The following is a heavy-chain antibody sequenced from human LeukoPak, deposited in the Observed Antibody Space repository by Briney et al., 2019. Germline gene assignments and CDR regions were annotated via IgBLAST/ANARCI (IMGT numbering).Heavy chain of an antibody. CDR3: AKTTLPYSSGWYVFDY. CDR1: GFTFDDYA. Sequence: GGSLRPSCAASGFTFDDYAMHWVRQAPGKGLEWVSGISWNSGSIGYADSVKGRFTISRDNAKNSLYLQMNSLRAEDTALYYCAKTTLPYSSGWYVFDYWGQGTLVTVSS. CDR2: ISWNSGSI. D-gene: IGHD6-19*01. V-gene: IGHV3-9*01. J-gene: IGHJ4*02.